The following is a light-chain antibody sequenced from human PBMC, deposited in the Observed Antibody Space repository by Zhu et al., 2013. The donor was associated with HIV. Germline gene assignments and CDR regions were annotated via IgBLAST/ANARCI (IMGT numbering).Light chain of an antibody. CDR2: WAS. CDR1: QSVLYSSNNKSY. J-gene: IGKJ4*01. CDR3: QQYHSTPLT. V-gene: IGKV4-1*01. Sequence: DIVMTQSPDSLAVSLGERATINCKSSQSVLYSSNNKSYLAWYQQKVGQSPKLLIYWASTRESGVPDRFSGSGSGAQFTLTISSLQAEDVAVYYCQQYHSTPLTFGGGTKVEIK.